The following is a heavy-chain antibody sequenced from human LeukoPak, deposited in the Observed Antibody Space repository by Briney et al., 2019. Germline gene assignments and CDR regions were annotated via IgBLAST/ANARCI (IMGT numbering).Heavy chain of an antibody. J-gene: IGHJ4*02. CDR2: IYYSGST. V-gene: IGHV4-39*01. D-gene: IGHD5-18*01. Sequence: SETLSLTCTVSGGSISSSSYYWGWIRQPPGKGLEWIGSIYYSGSTYYNPSLKSRVTISVDTSKNQFSLKLSSVTAADTAVYYCARHGGYSYGFAGGLTKPFDYWGQGTLVTVSS. CDR3: ARHGGYSYGFAGGLTKPFDY. CDR1: GGSISSSSYY.